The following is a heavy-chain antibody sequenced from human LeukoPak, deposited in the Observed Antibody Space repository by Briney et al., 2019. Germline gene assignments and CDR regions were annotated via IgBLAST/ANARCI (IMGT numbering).Heavy chain of an antibody. Sequence: ASVKVSCKASGYTVTSYYMHWVRQAPRQGLEWMAIVNPSGSSSYAQKFQGRATLTRATSTNTVYMELSGLRSEDTAVYYCASVYKYGMDVWGQGTTVVVSS. V-gene: IGHV1-46*01. CDR2: VNPSGSS. J-gene: IGHJ6*02. CDR1: GYTVTSYY. CDR3: ASVYKYGMDV.